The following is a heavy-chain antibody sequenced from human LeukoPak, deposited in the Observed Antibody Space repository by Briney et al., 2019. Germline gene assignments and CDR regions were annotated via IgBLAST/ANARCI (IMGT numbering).Heavy chain of an antibody. Sequence: SDTLSLPCTVSSGSISSSSYYWGWIRQPPGKELVWFGSISYSGNTYYNPSLKSRVTISVDTSKSQFSLKLSSVPAADTAVYYCARHINWGSSDYWGQGTLVTVSS. V-gene: IGHV4-39*01. CDR3: ARHINWGSSDY. CDR1: SGSISSSSYY. D-gene: IGHD7-27*01. CDR2: ISYSGNT. J-gene: IGHJ4*02.